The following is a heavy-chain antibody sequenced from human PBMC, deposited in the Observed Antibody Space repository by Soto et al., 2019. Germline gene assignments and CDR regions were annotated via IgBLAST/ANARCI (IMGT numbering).Heavy chain of an antibody. D-gene: IGHD3-9*01. Sequence: SETLSLTCTVSGGSISSYYWSWIRQPPGKGLEWIGYIYYSGSTNYNPSLKSRVTISVDTSKSQFSLKLSSVTAADTAVYYCARGLFDWLFDYWGQGTLVTVSS. CDR3: ARGLFDWLFDY. V-gene: IGHV4-59*01. CDR1: GGSISSYY. J-gene: IGHJ4*02. CDR2: IYYSGST.